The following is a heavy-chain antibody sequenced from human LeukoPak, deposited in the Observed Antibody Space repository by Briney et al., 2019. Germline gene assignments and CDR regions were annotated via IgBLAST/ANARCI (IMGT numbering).Heavy chain of an antibody. Sequence: SETLSLTCTVSCGSISSSSYYWGWIRQPPGKGLEWFGSIYYSGSTYYNPSLKSRVTISVDTSKNQFSLKLSSVTAADTAVYYCARPVDYYYDSSGYYYGYYFDYWGQGTLVTVSS. CDR3: ARPVDYYYDSSGYYYGYYFDY. D-gene: IGHD3-22*01. CDR2: IYYSGST. J-gene: IGHJ4*02. V-gene: IGHV4-39*01. CDR1: CGSISSSSYY.